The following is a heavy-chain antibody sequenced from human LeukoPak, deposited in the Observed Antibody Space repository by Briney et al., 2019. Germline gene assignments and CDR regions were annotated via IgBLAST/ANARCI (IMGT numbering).Heavy chain of an antibody. V-gene: IGHV4-39*07. D-gene: IGHD6-13*01. CDR2: IYYSGST. Sequence: SETLSLTCTVSGGSISSSNYYWGWIRQPPGKGLEWIGSIYYSGSTYYSPSLKSRVTISVDTSKNQFSLKLSSVTAADTAVYYCARGGGISHYYYYMDVWGKGTTVTISS. CDR1: GGSISSSNYY. J-gene: IGHJ6*03. CDR3: ARGGGISHYYYYMDV.